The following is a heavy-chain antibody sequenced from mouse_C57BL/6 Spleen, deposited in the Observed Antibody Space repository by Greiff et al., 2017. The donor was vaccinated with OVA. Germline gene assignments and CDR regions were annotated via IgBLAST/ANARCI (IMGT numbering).Heavy chain of an antibody. D-gene: IGHD2-4*01. V-gene: IGHV5-9-1*02. CDR2: ISSGGDYI. CDR3: TRVIYYDYDGDYFDY. J-gene: IGHJ2*01. Sequence: EVKLVESGAGLVKPGGSLKLSCEASGFTFSSYAMYWVRQTPEKRLEWVAYISSGGDYIYYADTVKGRFTISRDNARTTLYLQMSSLKSEDTAMYYCTRVIYYDYDGDYFDYWGQGTTLTVSS. CDR1: GFTFSSYA.